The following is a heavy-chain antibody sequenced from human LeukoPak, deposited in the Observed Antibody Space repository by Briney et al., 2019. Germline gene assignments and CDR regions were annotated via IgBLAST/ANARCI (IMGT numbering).Heavy chain of an antibody. Sequence: SETLSLTCTVSGGSISSYYWSWIRQPPGKGLEWIGRIYTSGCTNYNPSLKSRVTISVDTSKNQFSLKLSSVTAADTAVYYCARERVDCSSTSCYPRDWYFDLWGRGTLVTVSS. D-gene: IGHD2-2*01. CDR3: ARERVDCSSTSCYPRDWYFDL. CDR1: GGSISSYY. J-gene: IGHJ2*01. V-gene: IGHV4-4*08. CDR2: IYTSGCT.